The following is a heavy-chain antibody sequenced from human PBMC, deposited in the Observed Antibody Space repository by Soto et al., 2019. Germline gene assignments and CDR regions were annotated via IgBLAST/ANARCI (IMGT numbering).Heavy chain of an antibody. CDR3: ARCRRYYDSSGYSWFDS. CDR2: IYHSGST. V-gene: IGHV4-4*02. Sequence: SETLSLTCAVSGGSISSSNWWSWVRQPPGKGLEWIGEIYHSGSTNYNPSLKSRVTISVDKSKNQFSLKLSSVTAADTAVYYCARCRRYYDSSGYSWFDSWGQGTLVTVSA. CDR1: GGSISSSNW. D-gene: IGHD3-22*01. J-gene: IGHJ5*01.